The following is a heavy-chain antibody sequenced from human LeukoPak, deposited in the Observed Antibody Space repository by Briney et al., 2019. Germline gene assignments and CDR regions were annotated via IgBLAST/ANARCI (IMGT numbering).Heavy chain of an antibody. V-gene: IGHV4-59*01. CDR3: ARGLGDGDYGGYFDL. Sequence: PSETLPLTGTVSGASISSYYWSWIRQPPGKGLEWIGYTYYSGSTNYNPSLKSRATISVDTSKSQFSLKLSSVTAADTAVYHCARGLGDGDYGGYFDLWGRGTLVTVSS. CDR1: GASISSYY. J-gene: IGHJ2*01. CDR2: TYYSGST. D-gene: IGHD4-17*01.